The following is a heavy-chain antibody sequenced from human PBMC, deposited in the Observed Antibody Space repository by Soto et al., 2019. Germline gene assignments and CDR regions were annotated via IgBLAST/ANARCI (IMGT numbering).Heavy chain of an antibody. Sequence: QVQLVESGGGVVQPGRSLRLSCAASGFTFSSYAMHWVRQAPGKGLEWVAVISYDGSNKYYADSVKGRFTISRDNSKNTLYLQMNSLRAEDTAVYYCAKGRYFDSSGGCANYWGLGTLVTVSS. CDR2: ISYDGSNK. J-gene: IGHJ4*02. V-gene: IGHV3-30-3*01. CDR1: GFTFSSYA. CDR3: AKGRYFDSSGGCANY. D-gene: IGHD3-22*01.